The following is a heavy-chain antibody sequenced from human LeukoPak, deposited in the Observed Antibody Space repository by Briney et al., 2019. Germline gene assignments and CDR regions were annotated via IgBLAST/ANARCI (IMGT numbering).Heavy chain of an antibody. CDR3: ARYSAKRFDY. D-gene: IGHD4-11*01. J-gene: IGHJ4*02. V-gene: IGHV6-1*01. CDR1: GDSVSSISAT. CDR2: TYYRSKWYN. Sequence: SQTLSLTCAISGDSVSSISATWNWIRQSPSRGLEWLGRTYYRSKWYNEYAVSVKSRITINPDTSKTQFSLQLNSVTPEDTAVYYCARYSAKRFDYWGQGTLVTVSS.